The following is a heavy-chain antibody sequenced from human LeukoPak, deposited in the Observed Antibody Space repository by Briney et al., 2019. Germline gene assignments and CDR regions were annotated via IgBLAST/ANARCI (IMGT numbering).Heavy chain of an antibody. D-gene: IGHD6-13*01. CDR3: ARSSSSSWHIFDS. J-gene: IGHJ4*02. CDR1: GFTFSTYA. V-gene: IGHV3-30*04. Sequence: GGSLRLSCAASGFTFSTYAMHWVRQAPGKGLEWTTIVLYDGSDKYHADSVKGRFTISRDNSKNTLFLQMNSLRAEDTAVYYCARSSSSSWHIFDSWGQGTLVTVSS. CDR2: VLYDGSDK.